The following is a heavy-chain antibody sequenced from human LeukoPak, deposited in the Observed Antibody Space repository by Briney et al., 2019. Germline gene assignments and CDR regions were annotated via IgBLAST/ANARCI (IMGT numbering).Heavy chain of an antibody. CDR1: GFTFSSYA. CDR3: ANRPVWVHYAADY. Sequence: PGGSLRLSCAASGFTFSSYAMSWVRQAPGKGLEWVSAVSGSGGSTYYADSVKGRFTISRDNSKNTLYLQMNSLRVEDTAVHYCANRPVWVHYAADYWGQGTLVTVS. CDR2: VSGSGGST. J-gene: IGHJ4*02. V-gene: IGHV3-23*01. D-gene: IGHD3-16*01.